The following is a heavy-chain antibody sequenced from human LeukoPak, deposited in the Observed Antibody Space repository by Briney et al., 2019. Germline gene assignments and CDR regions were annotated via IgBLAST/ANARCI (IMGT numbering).Heavy chain of an antibody. V-gene: IGHV5-51*01. Sequence: GESLKISCKGSGYSFSSYWIGWVRQMPGKGLEWMGIIYPGDSDTRYSPSSQGQVTISADKSISTAYLQWSSLTASDIAMYYCARHRPYSSGWRHFDYWGQGTLVTVSS. CDR2: IYPGDSDT. CDR1: GYSFSSYW. CDR3: ARHRPYSSGWRHFDY. J-gene: IGHJ4*02. D-gene: IGHD6-19*01.